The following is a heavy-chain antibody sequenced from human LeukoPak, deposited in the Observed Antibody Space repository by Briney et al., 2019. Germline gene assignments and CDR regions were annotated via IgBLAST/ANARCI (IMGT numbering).Heavy chain of an antibody. V-gene: IGHV1-69*04. CDR2: IIPILGIA. CDR3: ARTYCSSTSCQSDFDY. Sequence: ASVKVSCKASGGTFSSYAISWVRQAPGQGLEWMGRIIPILGIANYAQKFQGRVTITADKSTSTAYMELSSLRSEDTAVYYCARTYCSSTSCQSDFDYWGQGTLVTVSS. CDR1: GGTFSSYA. J-gene: IGHJ4*02. D-gene: IGHD2-2*01.